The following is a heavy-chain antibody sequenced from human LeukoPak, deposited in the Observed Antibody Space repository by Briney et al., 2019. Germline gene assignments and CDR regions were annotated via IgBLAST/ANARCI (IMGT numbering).Heavy chain of an antibody. J-gene: IGHJ4*02. CDR2: IYSGGTT. V-gene: IGHV3-53*05. CDR1: EFTVSSNY. CDR3: ARGRYCSSTSCYPHFDY. Sequence: GGSLRLSCAASEFTVSSNYMNWVRQAPGKGLEWVSVIYSGGTTDYADSVKGRFSISRDNSKSTLYLQMNSLRAEDTAVYYCARGRYCSSTSCYPHFDYWGQGTLVTVSS. D-gene: IGHD2-2*01.